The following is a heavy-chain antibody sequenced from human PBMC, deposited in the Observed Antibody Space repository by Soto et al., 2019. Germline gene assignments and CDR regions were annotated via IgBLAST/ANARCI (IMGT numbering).Heavy chain of an antibody. Sequence: QGQLAQSGAEVKKPGSSVKVSCKASGDSFRTYAINWVRQAPGQGLEWMGGIIPMLAAPSYAQKFQGRLTITADESTTTVYMELSSLTSEDTAVYYCARVGPPSPSVIWFFDLWGRGTLVTVSS. CDR1: GDSFRTYA. D-gene: IGHD2-21*01. V-gene: IGHV1-69*01. CDR3: ARVGPPSPSVIWFFDL. CDR2: IIPMLAAP. J-gene: IGHJ2*01.